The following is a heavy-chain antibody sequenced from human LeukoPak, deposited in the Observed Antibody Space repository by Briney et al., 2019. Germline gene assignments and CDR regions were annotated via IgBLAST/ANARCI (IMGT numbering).Heavy chain of an antibody. CDR1: GLSFSSYT. CDR2: ISSTSGYI. D-gene: IGHD3-9*01. V-gene: IGHV3-21*01. CDR3: ARDQRPDYEILIGFYHCDY. J-gene: IGHJ4*02. Sequence: GGSLRLSCAPSGLSFSSYTIHWVRQAPGKGLEWVSSISSTSGYIHYADSVKGRFSISRDNAKNLVHLEMDILRADDTAVYYCARDQRPDYEILIGFYHCDYWGQGTLVTVSS.